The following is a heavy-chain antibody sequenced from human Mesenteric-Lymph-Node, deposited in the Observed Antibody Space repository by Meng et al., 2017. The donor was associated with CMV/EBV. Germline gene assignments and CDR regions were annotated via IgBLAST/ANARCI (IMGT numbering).Heavy chain of an antibody. CDR1: GGSISSGGYY. CDR2: IYYSGST. D-gene: IGHD2-2*01. CDR3: ARGNVVVVPADWGWFDP. J-gene: IGHJ5*02. V-gene: IGHV4-31*03. Sequence: SETLSLTCTVSGGSISSGGYYWSWIRQHPGKGLEWIGYIYYSGSTYYNPSLKSRVTISVDTSKNQFSLKLSSVTVADTAVYYCARGNVVVVPADWGWFDPWGQGILVTVSS.